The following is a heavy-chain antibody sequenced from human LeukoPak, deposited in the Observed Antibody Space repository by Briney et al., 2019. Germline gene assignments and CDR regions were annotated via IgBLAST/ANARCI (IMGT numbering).Heavy chain of an antibody. D-gene: IGHD3-16*01. CDR3: ATYTHWVAGDV. CDR1: GFTFDDYA. Sequence: GRSLRLSCAASGFTFDDYAMHWVRQAPGKGLEWVANMNQDGSAKDYVDSVKGRFTISRDNARNSLYLQMSSLRAEDTAVYYCATYTHWVAGDVWGQGTTVTVSS. CDR2: MNQDGSAK. V-gene: IGHV3-7*01. J-gene: IGHJ6*02.